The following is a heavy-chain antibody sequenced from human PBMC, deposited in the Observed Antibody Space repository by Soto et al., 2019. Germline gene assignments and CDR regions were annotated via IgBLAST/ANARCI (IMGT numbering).Heavy chain of an antibody. D-gene: IGHD2-15*01. Sequence: QLQLQESGPGLVKPSETLSLTCTVSGGSISSSSYYWGWIRQPPGKGLEWIGSIYYSGSTYYNPSLKSRVTISVDTSKNQFALKLSSVTAADTAVYYCAILGYCSGGSCYGWGQGTLVGGSS. CDR2: IYYSGST. CDR1: GGSISSSSYY. V-gene: IGHV4-39*01. J-gene: IGHJ4*02. CDR3: AILGYCSGGSCYG.